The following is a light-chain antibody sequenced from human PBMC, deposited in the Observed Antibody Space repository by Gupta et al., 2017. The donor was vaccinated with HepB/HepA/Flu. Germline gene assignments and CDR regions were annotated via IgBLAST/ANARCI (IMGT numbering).Light chain of an antibody. Sequence: DIVVAQSTQPLPVTLGGSASISCTSTYSLLRSDGYNYVDWFLQKPGQPPRSLIYLGSSRAPGVPDRFSGSGSGTTFTLRISRVEAEDVGIYYCMQTLRTPGTFGRGTKVDI. CDR2: LGS. CDR3: MQTLRTPGT. V-gene: IGKV2-28*01. J-gene: IGKJ4*02. CDR1: YSLLRSDGYNY.